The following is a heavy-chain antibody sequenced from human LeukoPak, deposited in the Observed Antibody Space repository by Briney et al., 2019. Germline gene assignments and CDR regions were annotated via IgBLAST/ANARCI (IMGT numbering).Heavy chain of an antibody. CDR2: INTNAGNP. D-gene: IGHD2-15*01. J-gene: IGHJ5*02. CDR1: GYTFTSYA. V-gene: IGHV7-4-1*02. Sequence: ASLKLSCKASGYTFTSYAMNWVRQAPGQGLEWMGWINTNAGNPTYAQGFTGRFVFSLDTSVSTAYLQISSLKAEDTAVYYCARDQLYCSGGSCYSGRNNWFDPWGQGTLVTVSS. CDR3: ARDQLYCSGGSCYSGRNNWFDP.